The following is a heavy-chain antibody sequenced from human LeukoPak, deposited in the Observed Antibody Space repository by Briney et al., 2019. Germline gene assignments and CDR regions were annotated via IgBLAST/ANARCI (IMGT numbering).Heavy chain of an antibody. V-gene: IGHV3-74*03. CDR3: ARGPDHGGSYYHD. Sequence: GGSPRLSCAASGFTFSGSWMYWVRQAPGKGLVWVSRINSDGSTTEYADSVKGRFTISRDNAKNTLFLQLSSLRAEDTAVYYCARGPDHGGSYYHDWGQGTLVTVSS. J-gene: IGHJ4*02. D-gene: IGHD1-26*01. CDR2: INSDGSTT. CDR1: GFTFSGSW.